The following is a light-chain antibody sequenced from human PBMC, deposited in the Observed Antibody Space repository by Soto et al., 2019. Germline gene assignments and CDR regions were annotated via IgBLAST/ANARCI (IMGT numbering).Light chain of an antibody. V-gene: IGKV3-15*01. CDR2: GAS. CDR1: QSVTSSY. J-gene: IGKJ4*01. Sequence: DIVFKQSPGTRSLHPGERVTLSCRSSQSVTSSYLAWFQQKPGQAPRLLIYGASPRATGIPDRFSGSGSGTEFTLTISRLQSEDFAVYYCQQYNNWPLTCGGGHKVAIK. CDR3: QQYNNWPLT.